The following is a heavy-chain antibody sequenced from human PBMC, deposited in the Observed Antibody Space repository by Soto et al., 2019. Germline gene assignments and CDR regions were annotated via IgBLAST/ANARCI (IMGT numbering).Heavy chain of an antibody. J-gene: IGHJ4*02. V-gene: IGHV3-48*01. CDR3: ARNKKTMYCSGGSCYFDY. CDR1: GFTFSSYS. Sequence: PGGSLRLSCAASGFTFSSYSMNWVHQAPGKGLEWVSYISSSSSTIYYADSVKGRFTISRDNAKNPLYLQMNSLRAEDTAVYYCARNKKTMYCSGGSCYFDYWGQGTLVTVSS. CDR2: ISSSSSTI. D-gene: IGHD2-15*01.